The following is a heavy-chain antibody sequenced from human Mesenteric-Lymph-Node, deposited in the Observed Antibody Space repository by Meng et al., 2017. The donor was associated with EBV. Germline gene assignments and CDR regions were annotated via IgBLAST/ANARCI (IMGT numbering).Heavy chain of an antibody. D-gene: IGHD6-19*01. CDR1: GFTFSYAG. J-gene: IGHJ5*02. Sequence: EGQVVGPGGGVVKPWGSLRLSCASSGFTFSYAGMSWVRKAPGKGLGWGGRIKRKTDGGTTDNAAPVKSRCTISREDSKNTLYVQMNSPKTEDTAVYYCTTESSDCYAADHWGQGTLVTVSS. V-gene: IGHV3-15*01. CDR3: TTESSDCYAADH. CDR2: IKRKTDGGTT.